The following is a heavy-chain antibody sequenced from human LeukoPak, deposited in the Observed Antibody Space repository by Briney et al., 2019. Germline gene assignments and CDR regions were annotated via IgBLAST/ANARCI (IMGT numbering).Heavy chain of an antibody. CDR2: IYPGDSDT. V-gene: IGHV5-51*01. Sequence: GESLKISCKGSGYSFTSYWIGWVRQMPGKGLEWMGIIYPGDSDTRYSPSFQGQVTISADKSISTAYLQWSSLEASDTAKYYCARLEEGRWLQFAYFDYWGQGTLVTVSS. CDR1: GYSFTSYW. J-gene: IGHJ4*02. CDR3: ARLEEGRWLQFAYFDY. D-gene: IGHD5-24*01.